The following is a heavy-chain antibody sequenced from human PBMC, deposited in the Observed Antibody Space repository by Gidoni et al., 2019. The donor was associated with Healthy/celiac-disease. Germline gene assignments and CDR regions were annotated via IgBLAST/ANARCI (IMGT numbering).Heavy chain of an antibody. J-gene: IGHJ4*02. CDR3: ARDQRKHYAYDY. CDR1: GYTCTSYR. V-gene: IGHV1-18*01. CDR2: ISAYNRNQ. D-gene: IGHD4-17*01. Sequence: QVQLVQSGAEVKKPGASVKVSCKASGYTCTSYRISWVRQAPGQGLEWKGWISAYNRNQNYGQKLQGRVTITTDTSTSTAYMELRSLRSDDTAVYYCARDQRKHYAYDYWGQGTLVTVSS.